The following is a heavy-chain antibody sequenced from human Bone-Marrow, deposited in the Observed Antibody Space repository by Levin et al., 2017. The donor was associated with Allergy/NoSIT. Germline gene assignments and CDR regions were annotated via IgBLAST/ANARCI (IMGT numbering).Heavy chain of an antibody. V-gene: IGHV3-23*01. CDR2: ISARGDST. D-gene: IGHD2-8*02. CDR3: AKDRYCVGGICPLDY. CDR1: GFSFDDYG. J-gene: IGHJ4*02. Sequence: GGSLRLSCAASGFSFDDYGMSWVRQPPGRGLEWVSGISARGDSTYYADSVKGRFTISSDKSKNTLYLEINSLRAEDTAVYYCAKDRYCVGGICPLDYWGQGTLVTVSS.